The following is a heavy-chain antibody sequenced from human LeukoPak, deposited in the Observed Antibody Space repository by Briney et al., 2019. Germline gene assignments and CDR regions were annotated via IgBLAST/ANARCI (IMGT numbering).Heavy chain of an antibody. CDR3: VRDGHRLYDYYYYYMDV. D-gene: IGHD2-2*02. CDR2: IIPIFGTA. Sequence: SVKVSCKASGGTFSSYAISWVRQAPGQGLEWMGGIIPIFGTANYAQKLQGRVTMTTDTSTSTAYMELRSLRSDDTAVYFCVRDGHRLYDYYYYYMDVWGKGTTVTVSS. CDR1: GGTFSSYA. V-gene: IGHV1-69*05. J-gene: IGHJ6*03.